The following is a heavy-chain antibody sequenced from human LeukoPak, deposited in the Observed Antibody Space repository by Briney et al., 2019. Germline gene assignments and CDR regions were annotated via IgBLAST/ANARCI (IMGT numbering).Heavy chain of an antibody. D-gene: IGHD6-6*01. V-gene: IGHV3-48*03. CDR1: GFTFSSYE. CDR3: AREGGQLDGMGY. CDR2: ISSSGSTI. J-gene: IGHJ4*02. Sequence: GGSLRLSCAASGFTFSSYEMNWVRQAPGKGLEWVSYISSSGSTIYYADSVKGRFTISRDNAKNSLYLQMNSLRAEDTAAYYCAREGGQLDGMGYWGQGTLVTVSS.